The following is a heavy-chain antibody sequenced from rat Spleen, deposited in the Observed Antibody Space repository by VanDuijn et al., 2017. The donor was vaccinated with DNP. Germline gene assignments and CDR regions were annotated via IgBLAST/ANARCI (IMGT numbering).Heavy chain of an antibody. D-gene: IGHD1-2*01. CDR1: GFNFSNYY. CDR2: ISYDGSST. CDR3: ASWAPIAPISSSNY. J-gene: IGHJ2*01. V-gene: IGHV5-22*01. Sequence: EVQLVESGGGLVQPGRSTKLSCTVSGFNFSNYYMAWVRQAPTKGLEWVATISYDGSSTFYRDSVKGRFTISRDNAENTVYLQMSSLRSEDTATYYCASWAPIAPISSSNYWGQGVMVTVSS.